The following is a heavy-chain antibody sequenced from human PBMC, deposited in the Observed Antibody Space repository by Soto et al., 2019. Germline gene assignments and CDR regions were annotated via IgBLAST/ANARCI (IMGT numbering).Heavy chain of an antibody. V-gene: IGHV3-30*03. D-gene: IGHD1-26*01. CDR2: ISSDGTNK. CDR1: GFTFSSHG. J-gene: IGHJ1*01. CDR3: ASRVPHGTYGAPYFQH. Sequence: QVQLVESGGGVVQPEKSLRLSCAASGFTFSSHGMHWVRQAPGKGLEWVAVISSDGTNKYYAESVKGRFTISRDNSKNTLYLQMNSLRAEDTAVYYCASRVPHGTYGAPYFQHWGQGTLVTVS.